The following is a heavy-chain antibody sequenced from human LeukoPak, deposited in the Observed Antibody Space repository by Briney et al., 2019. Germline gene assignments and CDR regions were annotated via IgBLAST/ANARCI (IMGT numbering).Heavy chain of an antibody. V-gene: IGHV3-48*04. CDR1: GFTFSSYS. CDR3: ARARGGDLYSDY. D-gene: IGHD2-21*02. J-gene: IGHJ4*02. Sequence: GGSLRLSCAASGFTFSSYSMNWVRQAPGKGLEWISFISYSGSTIYYADSVKGRFAISRDNAKNSLFLQMNSLRAEDTAVYYCARARGGDLYSDYWGQGTLVTVSS. CDR2: ISYSGSTI.